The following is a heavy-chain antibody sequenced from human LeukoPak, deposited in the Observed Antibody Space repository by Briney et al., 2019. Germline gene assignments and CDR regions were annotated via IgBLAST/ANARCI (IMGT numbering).Heavy chain of an antibody. CDR3: ARGGYYDSSGYPRSGYGMDV. D-gene: IGHD3-22*01. V-gene: IGHV1-69*13. J-gene: IGHJ6*02. Sequence: SVKVSCKASGGTFSSYAISWVRQAPGQGLEWMGGIIPIFGTANYAQKFQGRVTITADESTSTAYMELSSLRSEDTAVYYCARGGYYDSSGYPRSGYGMDVWGQGTTVTVSS. CDR1: GGTFSSYA. CDR2: IIPIFGTA.